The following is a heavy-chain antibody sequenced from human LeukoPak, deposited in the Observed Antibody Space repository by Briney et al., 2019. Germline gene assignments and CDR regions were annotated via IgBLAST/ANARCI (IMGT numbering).Heavy chain of an antibody. CDR2: INRDGSTT. D-gene: IGHD1-26*01. V-gene: IGHV3-74*01. J-gene: IGHJ4*02. CDR3: ARDSIVGATNFDY. CDR1: GFTFSIYW. Sequence: GGSLRLSCAASGFTFSIYWMHWVRQAPGKGLVWVSHINRDGSTTNSADSVKGRFTISRDNAKNTHYLQMNSLRAEDTAVYYCARDSIVGATNFDYWGQRTLDTVSS.